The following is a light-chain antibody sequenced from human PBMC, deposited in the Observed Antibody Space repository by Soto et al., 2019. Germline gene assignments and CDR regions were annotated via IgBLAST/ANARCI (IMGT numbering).Light chain of an antibody. V-gene: IGLV2-14*01. CDR3: SSYTSSSTV. CDR1: SSDVGGYNY. Sequence: HSVLNNPVYGKGAHGGWSTIFRKGTSSDVGGYNYVSWYQQHPGTAPKLMIYDVSNRPSGVSNRFSGSKSGNTASLTISGLQAEDEADYYCSSYTSSSTVFGTGSKVTVL. J-gene: IGLJ1*01. CDR2: DVS.